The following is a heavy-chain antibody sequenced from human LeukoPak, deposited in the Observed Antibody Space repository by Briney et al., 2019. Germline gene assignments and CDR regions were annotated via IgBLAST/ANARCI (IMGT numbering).Heavy chain of an antibody. V-gene: IGHV1-18*01. J-gene: IGHJ5*02. CDR1: GYTFTSYG. Sequence: GASVRVSFKASGYTFTSYGINWVGQAPGQGREGMGWISAYNKRNYAQKIQGRVTMTTDTSTTTAYMELRNLRSDAPAVYYCARVSAPPDYGDYVSENWFDPWGQGTLVTVSS. CDR3: ARVSAPPDYGDYVSENWFDP. D-gene: IGHD4-17*01. CDR2: ISAYNKR.